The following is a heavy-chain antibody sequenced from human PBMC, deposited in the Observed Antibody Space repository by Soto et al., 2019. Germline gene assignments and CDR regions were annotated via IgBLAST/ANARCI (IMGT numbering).Heavy chain of an antibody. CDR1: GFSFTGYY. Sequence: FKGSGFSFTGYYRHWRRQAPRQGLEWMGWMNAHSGGREYAQKWEGRVTFTRDTSSATAYLTLTSLTSDDTALYDCRRDLTRQLAYSLDPWGQGTQVTVSS. CDR2: MNAHSGGR. D-gene: IGHD6-6*01. V-gene: IGHV1-2*02. CDR3: RRDLTRQLAYSLDP. J-gene: IGHJ5*02.